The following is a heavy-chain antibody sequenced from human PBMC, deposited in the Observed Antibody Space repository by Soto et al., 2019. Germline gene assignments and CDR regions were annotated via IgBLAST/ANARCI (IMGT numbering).Heavy chain of an antibody. J-gene: IGHJ6*03. CDR2: INSDGSST. V-gene: IGHV3-74*01. Sequence: GGSLRLSCAASGFTFSSYWMHWVRQAPGKGLVWVSRINSDGSSTSYGDSVKGRFTISRDNAKNTLYLQMNSLRAEDTAGYYCARTKYDYIWGRADYYYYMDVWGKGTTVTVSS. CDR3: ARTKYDYIWGRADYYYYMDV. D-gene: IGHD3-16*01. CDR1: GFTFSSYW.